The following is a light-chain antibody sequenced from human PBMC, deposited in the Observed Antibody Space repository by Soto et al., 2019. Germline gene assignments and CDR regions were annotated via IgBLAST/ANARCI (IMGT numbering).Light chain of an antibody. CDR3: QRRSNWPPEFT. V-gene: IGKV3-11*01. J-gene: IGKJ3*01. CDR1: QSVSTN. Sequence: EIVLTQSPAPLSLSPGERATLSCRASQSVSTNLAWYQQKPGQAPRLLIYDASNRATGIPARFSGSGSGTDFTLTISSLEPEDFAVYYCQRRSNWPPEFTFGPGTKVEIK. CDR2: DAS.